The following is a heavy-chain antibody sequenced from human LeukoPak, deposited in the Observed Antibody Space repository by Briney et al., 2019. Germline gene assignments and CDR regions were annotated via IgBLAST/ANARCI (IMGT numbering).Heavy chain of an antibody. CDR2: INPNSGGT. Sequence: ASVKVSCKASGYTFTGYYMHWVRQAPGQGLEWMGRINPNSGGTNYARKFQGRVTMSTDTSISTGYMMNIRGPSDDTAVYYCARAPLGYNWFDPWGQGTLVTVSS. CDR3: ARAPLGYNWFDP. J-gene: IGHJ5*02. V-gene: IGHV1-2*06. CDR1: GYTFTGYY. D-gene: IGHD3-10*01.